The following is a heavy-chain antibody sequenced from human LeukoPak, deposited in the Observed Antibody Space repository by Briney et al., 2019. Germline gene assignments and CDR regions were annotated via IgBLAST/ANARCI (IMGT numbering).Heavy chain of an antibody. Sequence: GGSLRLSCAASGFTFSSYAMSWVRQAPGKGLEWVSAISDSGGSTYYADSVKGRFTISRDNSKNTLYLQMNSLRAEDTAVYYCAKGRSYGSSWYFDYWGQGTLVTVSS. CDR2: ISDSGGST. D-gene: IGHD6-13*01. J-gene: IGHJ4*02. V-gene: IGHV3-23*01. CDR3: AKGRSYGSSWYFDY. CDR1: GFTFSSYA.